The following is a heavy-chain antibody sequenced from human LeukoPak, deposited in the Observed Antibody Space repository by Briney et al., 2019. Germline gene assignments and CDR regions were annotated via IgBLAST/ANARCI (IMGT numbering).Heavy chain of an antibody. Sequence: SETLSLTCAVYGGSFSGYYWSWIRQPPGKGLEWIGEINHSGSTNYNPSLKSRVTISVDTSKNQFSLKLSSVTAADTAVYYCARTGYDILTGYQDYFDYWGQGTLVTVSS. CDR1: GGSFSGYY. CDR2: INHSGST. V-gene: IGHV4-34*01. CDR3: ARTGYDILTGYQDYFDY. D-gene: IGHD3-9*01. J-gene: IGHJ4*02.